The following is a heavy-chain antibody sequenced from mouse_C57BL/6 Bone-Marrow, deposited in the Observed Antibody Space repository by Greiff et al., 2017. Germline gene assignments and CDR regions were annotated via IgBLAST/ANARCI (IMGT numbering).Heavy chain of an antibody. V-gene: IGHV1-54*01. J-gene: IGHJ3*01. D-gene: IGHD2-4*01. Sequence: QVQLQQSGAELVRPGTSVKVSCKASGYAFTNYLIEWVKQRPGQGLEWIGVINPGSGGTNYNEKFKGKATLTADKSSSTAYMQLSSLTSEDSAVYFCARNGGLYYDYLPWFAYWGQGTLVTVSA. CDR1: GYAFTNYL. CDR2: INPGSGGT. CDR3: ARNGGLYYDYLPWFAY.